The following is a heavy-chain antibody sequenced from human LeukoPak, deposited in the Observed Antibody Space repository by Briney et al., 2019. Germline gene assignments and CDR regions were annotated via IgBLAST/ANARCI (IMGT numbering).Heavy chain of an antibody. J-gene: IGHJ5*02. CDR1: GGSISSYY. D-gene: IGHD3-10*01. Sequence: SETLSLTCTVSGGSISSYYWSWIRQPPGKGLESIGYIYYSGSTNYNPSLKSRVTISVDTSKNQFSLKLSSVTAADTAVYYCARDGMVRGVSLFDPWGQGTLVTVSS. V-gene: IGHV4-59*01. CDR2: IYYSGST. CDR3: ARDGMVRGVSLFDP.